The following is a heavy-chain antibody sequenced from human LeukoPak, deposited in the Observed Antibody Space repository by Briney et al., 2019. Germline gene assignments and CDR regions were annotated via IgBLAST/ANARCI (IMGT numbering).Heavy chain of an antibody. D-gene: IGHD2-2*01. CDR3: ARDGYCSSTSCPKYFQH. Sequence: GGSLRLSCAASGFSFSSYSMNWVRQAPGKGLEWASYISSSSSTIYYADSVKGRFTISRDNAKNSLYLQMNSLRAEDTAVYYCARDGYCSSTSCPKYFQHWGQGTLVTVSS. V-gene: IGHV3-48*01. CDR1: GFSFSSYS. J-gene: IGHJ1*01. CDR2: ISSSSSTI.